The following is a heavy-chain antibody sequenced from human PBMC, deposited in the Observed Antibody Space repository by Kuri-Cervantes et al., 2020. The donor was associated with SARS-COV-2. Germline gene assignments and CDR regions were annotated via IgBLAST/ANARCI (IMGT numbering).Heavy chain of an antibody. CDR2: VNHRGDT. V-gene: IGHV4-34*01. CDR3: ARTYGLLRYVYYMDV. D-gene: IGHD3-22*01. CDR1: GEAFSGYY. J-gene: IGHJ6*03. Sequence: ESLKISCAFYGEAFSGYYWTWIRQSPGKGLEWIGEVNHRGDTNYNPSLMGRVFISVDKSNSQFSLRLTSVTAADTAVYYYARTYGLLRYVYYMDVWGKGTAVTVSS.